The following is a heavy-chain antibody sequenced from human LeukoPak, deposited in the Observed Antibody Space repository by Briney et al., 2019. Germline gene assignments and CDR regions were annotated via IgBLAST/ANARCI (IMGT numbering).Heavy chain of an antibody. CDR1: GYTFTSYD. J-gene: IGHJ4*01. CDR3: AREGRDSSAYYSDN. V-gene: IGHV7-4-1*02. CDR2: IDTNTGNP. Sequence: ASVKVSCKASGYTFTSYDINWVRQAPGQGLEWMGWIDTNTGNPTYAQGFTGRFVFSLDTSVSTAYLQISSLKAEDTAVYYCAREGRDSSAYYSDNWGQGTLVTVSS. D-gene: IGHD3-22*01.